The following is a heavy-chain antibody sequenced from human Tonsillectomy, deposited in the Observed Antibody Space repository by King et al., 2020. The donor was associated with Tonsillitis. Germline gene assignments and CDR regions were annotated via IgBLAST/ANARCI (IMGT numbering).Heavy chain of an antibody. Sequence: MQLQESGPGLVKPSETLSLTCIVSGGSISRYYWSWIRQAPGKGLEWIGYIDYSGSTNYNPSLKSRVTISVDTSKNQFSLKVSSVTAADTAVYYCARDLGDFWSGNWFDPWGQGTLVTVSS. V-gene: IGHV4-59*01. CDR2: IDYSGST. CDR1: GGSISRYY. CDR3: ARDLGDFWSGNWFDP. D-gene: IGHD3-3*01. J-gene: IGHJ5*02.